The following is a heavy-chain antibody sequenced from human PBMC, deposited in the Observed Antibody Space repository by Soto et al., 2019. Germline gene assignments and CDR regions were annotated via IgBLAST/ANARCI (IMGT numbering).Heavy chain of an antibody. Sequence: ASVKVSCKASGGTFSSYTISWVRQAPGQGLEWMGRIIPILGIANYAQKFQGRVTITADKSTSTAYMELSSLRSEDTAVYYCAIHNPILDGPRSSQFPIPWGQGTLVTVSS. CDR3: AIHNPILDGPRSSQFPIP. D-gene: IGHD2-15*01. V-gene: IGHV1-69*02. J-gene: IGHJ5*02. CDR1: GGTFSSYT. CDR2: IIPILGIA.